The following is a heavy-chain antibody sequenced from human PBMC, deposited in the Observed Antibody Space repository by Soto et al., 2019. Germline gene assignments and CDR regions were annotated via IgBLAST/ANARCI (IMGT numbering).Heavy chain of an antibody. CDR1: GFIFSTYS. V-gene: IGHV3-23*01. CDR2: ITASGGTT. J-gene: IGHJ3*01. Sequence: EVKLLESGGGLVQPGGSLRLSCAASGFIFSTYSMTWVRQAPGKGLEWVAHITASGGTTYYADSVKGRFTISRDTSRNKLYLQMDSLKGGDSALYCRSKCLEAYWNYDAPYGWGQGTKVTVSS. D-gene: IGHD1-7*01. CDR3: SKCLEAYWNYDAPYG.